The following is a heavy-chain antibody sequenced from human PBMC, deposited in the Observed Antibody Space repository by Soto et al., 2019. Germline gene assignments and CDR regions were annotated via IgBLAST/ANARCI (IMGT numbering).Heavy chain of an antibody. V-gene: IGHV3-15*07. D-gene: IGHD3-10*01. Sequence: EVQLVESGGGLVKPGGSLRLSCAASGFTFSNAWMNWVRQAPGKGLEWVGRIKSKTDGGTTDYAAPVKGRFTISRDDSKTTLYLQMNSLKTEDTAVYYCTTDVTIVRGAYYYYGMDVWGQGTTVTVSS. CDR1: GFTFSNAW. CDR2: IKSKTDGGTT. J-gene: IGHJ6*02. CDR3: TTDVTIVRGAYYYYGMDV.